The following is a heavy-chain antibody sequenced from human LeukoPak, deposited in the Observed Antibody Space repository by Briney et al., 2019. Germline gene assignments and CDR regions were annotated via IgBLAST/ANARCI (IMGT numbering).Heavy chain of an antibody. CDR1: GYTFTTYG. J-gene: IGHJ5*02. Sequence: GASVKVSCKASGYTFTTYGINWVRQAPGQGLEWMGWISAYNGNTNYAQNLQGRATSTTDTSASTAYMELRSLRSDDTAVYYCARDLIAARPGWFDPWGQGTLVIVSS. CDR2: ISAYNGNT. D-gene: IGHD6-6*01. V-gene: IGHV1-18*01. CDR3: ARDLIAARPGWFDP.